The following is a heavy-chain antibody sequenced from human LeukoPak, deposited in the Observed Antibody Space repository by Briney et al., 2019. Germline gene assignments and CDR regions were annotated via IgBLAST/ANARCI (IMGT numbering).Heavy chain of an antibody. CDR3: AKAPRRITIFGVVIRIRYFDY. Sequence: GGSLRLSCAASGFTFSSYAMSWVRQAPGKGLEWVSAISCSGGSTYYADSVKGRFTISRDNSKNTLYLQMNSLTAEDTAVYYCAKAPRRITIFGVVIRIRYFDYWGQGTLVTVSS. J-gene: IGHJ4*02. CDR1: GFTFSSYA. V-gene: IGHV3-23*01. D-gene: IGHD3-3*01. CDR2: ISCSGGST.